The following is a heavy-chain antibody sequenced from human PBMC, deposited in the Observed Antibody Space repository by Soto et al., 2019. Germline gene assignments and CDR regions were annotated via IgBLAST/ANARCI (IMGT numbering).Heavy chain of an antibody. J-gene: IGHJ4*02. CDR2: IIPIFGTA. Sequence: ASVKVSCKASGGTFSSYAISWVRQAPGQGLEWMGGIIPIFGTANYAQKFQGRVTITADESTSTAYMELSSLRSEGTAVYYCASCSSSWAPFDYWGQGTLVTVSS. CDR3: ASCSSSWAPFDY. V-gene: IGHV1-69*13. CDR1: GGTFSSYA. D-gene: IGHD6-13*01.